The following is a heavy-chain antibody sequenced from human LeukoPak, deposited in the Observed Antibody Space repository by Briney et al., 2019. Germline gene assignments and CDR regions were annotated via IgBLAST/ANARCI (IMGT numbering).Heavy chain of an antibody. J-gene: IGHJ3*01. D-gene: IGHD1-26*01. Sequence: GESLKISCKVSGYSFTSYCIGWVRQMPGKGLEWMGIIYPGDSGPTYSPSFQGQVIISVDKSINTAYLQWSSPQASDTAMYYCGMSGDRVPLQDDVFDVWGQGTMVTVST. CDR1: GYSFTSYC. CDR3: GMSGDRVPLQDDVFDV. CDR2: IYPGDSGP. V-gene: IGHV5-51*01.